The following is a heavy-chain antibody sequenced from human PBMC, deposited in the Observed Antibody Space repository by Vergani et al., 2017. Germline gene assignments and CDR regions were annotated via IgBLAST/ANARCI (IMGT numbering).Heavy chain of an antibody. CDR2: ISYDGSNK. V-gene: IGHV3-30*18. D-gene: IGHD1-26*01. CDR1: GFTFSSYG. J-gene: IGHJ4*02. Sequence: QVQLVESGGGVVQPGRSLRLSCAASGFTFSSYGMHWVRQAPGKGLEWVAVISYDGSNKCYADSVKGRFTISRDNSKNTLYLQMNSLRAEDTAVYYCAKGASFDYWGQGTLVTVSS. CDR3: AKGASFDY.